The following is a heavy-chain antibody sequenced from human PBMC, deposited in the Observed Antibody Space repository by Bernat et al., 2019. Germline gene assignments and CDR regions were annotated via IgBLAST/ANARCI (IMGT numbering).Heavy chain of an antibody. Sequence: QVQLVESGGGVVQPGRSLRLSCAASGFTFSSYGMHWVRQAPGKGLEWVAVISYDGSNKYYADSVKGRFTISRDNSKNTLYLQMNSLRAEDTAVYYCARDCSSATHGINYYYYGMDVWGQGTTVTVSS. V-gene: IGHV3-30*03. CDR1: GFTFSSYG. J-gene: IGHJ6*02. CDR3: ARDCSSATHGINYYYYGMDV. CDR2: ISYDGSNK. D-gene: IGHD6-6*01.